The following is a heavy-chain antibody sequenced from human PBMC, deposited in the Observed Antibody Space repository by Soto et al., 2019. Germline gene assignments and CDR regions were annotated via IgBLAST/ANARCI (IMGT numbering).Heavy chain of an antibody. CDR1: GGTFSSYT. J-gene: IGHJ5*02. Sequence: QVQLVQSGAEVKKPGSSVKVSCKASGGTFSSYTISWVRQAPGQGLEWMGRIIPILGIANYAQKFQGRVTITADKSTSTAYMELSSLRSEDTAVYYCASFLYDSSGFGWFDPWGQGTLVTVSS. D-gene: IGHD3-22*01. V-gene: IGHV1-69*02. CDR3: ASFLYDSSGFGWFDP. CDR2: IIPILGIA.